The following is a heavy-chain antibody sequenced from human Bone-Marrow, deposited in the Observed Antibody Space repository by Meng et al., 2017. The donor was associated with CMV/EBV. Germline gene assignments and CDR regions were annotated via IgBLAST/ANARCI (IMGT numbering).Heavy chain of an antibody. Sequence: GGSLRLSCATSGFTFDDYAMHWVRQAPGKGLEWVSGITWNSDTIGYADSVKGRFTISRDNSKNTLYLQMNSLRAEDTAVYYCARERRITIFGLVIPYYYFDYWDQATLVVSSS. CDR1: GFTFDDYA. J-gene: IGHJ4*02. CDR3: ARERRITIFGLVIPYYYFDY. CDR2: ITWNSDTI. D-gene: IGHD3-3*01. V-gene: IGHV3-9*01.